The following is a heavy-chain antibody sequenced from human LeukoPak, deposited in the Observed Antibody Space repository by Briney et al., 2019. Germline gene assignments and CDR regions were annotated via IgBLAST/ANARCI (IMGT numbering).Heavy chain of an antibody. V-gene: IGHV3-53*01. CDR1: GFTVSNNY. J-gene: IGHJ4*02. CDR2: IDSDGST. D-gene: IGHD6-25*01. CDR3: AKFWSGHLVPPYADH. Sequence: GRSPRLSCAASGFTVSNNYMPCVSQAPGKGLKCTSVIDSDGSTYYSDSVKGRFTISRDDSKNTLFLQMNILRAEDTAVYHCAKFWSGHLVPPYADHWGQGTLVTVSS.